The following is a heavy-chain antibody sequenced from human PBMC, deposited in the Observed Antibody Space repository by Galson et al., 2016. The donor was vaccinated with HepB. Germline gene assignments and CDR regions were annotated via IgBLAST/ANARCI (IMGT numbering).Heavy chain of an antibody. D-gene: IGHD2-2*01. J-gene: IGHJ5*02. CDR1: GASISGYY. CDR2: ISKNGNT. V-gene: IGHV4-59*01. CDR3: SKLVPTTLTCDWFEP. Sequence: ETLSLTCTVSGASISGYYWSWIRQPPGKGLEWIGYISKNGNTNYNPSLNGRVTISVDTSKNQLSLKLNSVTAADTAVYFCSKLVPTTLTCDWFEPGGQGALGAVSS.